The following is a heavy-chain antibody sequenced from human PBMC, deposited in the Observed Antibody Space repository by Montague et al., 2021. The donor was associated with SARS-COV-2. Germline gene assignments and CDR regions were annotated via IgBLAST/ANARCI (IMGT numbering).Heavy chain of an antibody. CDR3: ARDYGDYPYYYGLDV. CDR2: IYSSGST. D-gene: IGHD4-17*01. J-gene: IGHJ6*02. V-gene: IGHV4-61*02. CDR1: GGSIRSGSYY. Sequence: TLSLTCTVSGGSIRSGSYYWSWIRQPAGKGLEWIGRIYSSGSTNYNPSPKSRVTMSVDTSKDQFSLKVSSVTAADTAVYYCARDYGDYPYYYGLDVWGQGTTVTVSS.